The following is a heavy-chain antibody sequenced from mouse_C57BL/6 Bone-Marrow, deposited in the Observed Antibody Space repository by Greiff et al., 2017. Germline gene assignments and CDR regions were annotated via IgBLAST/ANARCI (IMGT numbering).Heavy chain of an antibody. CDR2: IWSDGST. J-gene: IGHJ2*01. Sequence: QVQLKESGPGLVAPSQSLSITCTVSGFSLTSSGVHWVRQPPGKGLEWLVVIWSDGSTTYNSALKSRLSISKDNSKSQVFLKMNSLQSDDTATDHCARQGRNPFDYWGQGTTLTVSA. D-gene: IGHD2-1*01. CDR3: ARQGRNPFDY. CDR1: GFSLTSSG. V-gene: IGHV2-6-1*01.